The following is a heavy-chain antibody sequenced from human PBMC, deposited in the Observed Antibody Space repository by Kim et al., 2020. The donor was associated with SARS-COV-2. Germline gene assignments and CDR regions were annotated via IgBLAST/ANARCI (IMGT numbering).Heavy chain of an antibody. D-gene: IGHD3-22*01. J-gene: IGHJ4*02. V-gene: IGHV4-59*01. CDR3: ARDRLVSSGYYFDY. Sequence: SETLSLTCTVSGDSINPYYWSWIRQPPGEGLEWIGYIYYTGSTNYNPSLKSRVNISVDTSKNQFSLKLSSVTAADTAVYYCARDRLVSSGYYFDYWGQGTLVTVSS. CDR2: IYYTGST. CDR1: GDSINPYY.